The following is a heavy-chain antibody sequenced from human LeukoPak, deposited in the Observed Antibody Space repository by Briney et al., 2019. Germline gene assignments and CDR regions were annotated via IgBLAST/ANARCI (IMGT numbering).Heavy chain of an antibody. J-gene: IGHJ5*02. CDR1: GGSISSGGYY. CDR3: ARDYSSSSLGWFDP. Sequence: SQTLSLTCTVSGGSISSGGYYWSWIRQHPGKGLEWSGYIYHSGSTYYNPSLKSRVTISVDTSKNQFSLKLSSVTAADTAVYYCARDYSSSSLGWFDPWGPGTLVTVSS. V-gene: IGHV4-31*03. CDR2: IYHSGST. D-gene: IGHD6-6*01.